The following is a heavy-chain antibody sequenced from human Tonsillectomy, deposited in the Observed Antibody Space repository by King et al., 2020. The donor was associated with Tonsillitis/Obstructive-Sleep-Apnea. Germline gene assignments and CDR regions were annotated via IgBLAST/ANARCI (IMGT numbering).Heavy chain of an antibody. Sequence: VQLVESGGGVVQPGRSLRLSCAASGFTFSSYGMHWVRQAPGMGLEWVAVIWYDGSDTYYADSVKGRFTISRDSSKHTLYLQMNGLRAEDTAVYYCASSSGTYHFDSWGQAPLFTFSP. V-gene: IGHV3-33*01. J-gene: IGHJ4*02. CDR3: ASSSGTYHFDS. CDR1: GFTFSSYG. D-gene: IGHD1-26*01. CDR2: IWYDGSDT.